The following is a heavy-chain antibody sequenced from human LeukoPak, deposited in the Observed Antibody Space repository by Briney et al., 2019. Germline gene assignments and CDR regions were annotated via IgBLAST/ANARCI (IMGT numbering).Heavy chain of an antibody. CDR3: AKDSRYDILTGYSHFDY. CDR2: IRSKTYGGTA. Sequence: GGSLRLSCTASGFTFGDYAMSWFRQAPGKGLEWVGFIRSKTYGGTAEYAASVKGRFTISRDDSKSLAYLQMNSLRAEDTAVYYCAKDSRYDILTGYSHFDYWGQGTLVTVSS. J-gene: IGHJ4*02. V-gene: IGHV3-49*03. D-gene: IGHD3-9*01. CDR1: GFTFGDYA.